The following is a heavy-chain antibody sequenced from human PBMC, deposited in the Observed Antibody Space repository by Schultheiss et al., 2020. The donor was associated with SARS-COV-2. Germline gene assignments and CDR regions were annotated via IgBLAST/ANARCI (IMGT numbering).Heavy chain of an antibody. Sequence: GGSLRLSCAASGFTFSSYAMHWVRQAPGKGLEWVSAISGSGGSTYYADSVKGRFTISRDNSKNTLYLQMNSLRAEDTAVYYCAKVRIVVVPAALDYWGQGTLVTVSS. CDR3: AKVRIVVVPAALDY. CDR2: ISGSGGST. V-gene: IGHV3-23*01. D-gene: IGHD2-2*01. J-gene: IGHJ4*02. CDR1: GFTFSSYA.